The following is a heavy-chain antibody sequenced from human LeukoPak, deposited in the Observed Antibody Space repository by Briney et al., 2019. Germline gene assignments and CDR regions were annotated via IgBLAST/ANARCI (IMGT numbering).Heavy chain of an antibody. Sequence: NTSETLSLTCTVSGGSISSGGYYWSWIRQHPGKGLEWIGYIYYSGSTYYNPSLKSRVTISVDTSKNQFSLKLSSVTAADTAVYYCAKDTSRDGGNSGGYYQDWGQGTLVTVSS. D-gene: IGHD4-23*01. CDR3: AKDTSRDGGNSGGYYQD. V-gene: IGHV4-31*03. CDR2: IYYSGST. J-gene: IGHJ1*01. CDR1: GGSISSGGYY.